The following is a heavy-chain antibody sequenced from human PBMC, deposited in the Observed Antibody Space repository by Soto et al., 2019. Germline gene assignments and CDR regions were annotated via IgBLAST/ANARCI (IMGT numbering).Heavy chain of an antibody. CDR1: GFTFTNSA. CDR3: VAELYSGGGCCSFDF. Sequence: SVKVSCKTSGFTFTNSAVQWVRQARGQRLEWIGWIIVASGRTNYAREVQERVTISRDTSASTAYMELSGLRSEDTAVYYCVAELYSGGGCCSFDFWGQGTMVTVSS. CDR2: IIVASGRT. V-gene: IGHV1-58*01. J-gene: IGHJ3*01. D-gene: IGHD2-21*02.